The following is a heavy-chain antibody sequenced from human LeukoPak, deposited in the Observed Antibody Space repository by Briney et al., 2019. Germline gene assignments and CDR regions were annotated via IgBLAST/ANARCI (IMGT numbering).Heavy chain of an antibody. CDR2: INHSGST. CDR3: ARHRGGYYMWFDP. J-gene: IGHJ5*02. Sequence: SETLSLTCAVYGGSFSGYYWSWIRQPPGKGLEWIGEINHSGSTNYNPSLKNRVTISVDTSKNQFSLKLSSVTAADTAVYYCARHRGGYYMWFDPWGQGTLVTVSS. D-gene: IGHD3-3*01. CDR1: GGSFSGYY. V-gene: IGHV4-34*01.